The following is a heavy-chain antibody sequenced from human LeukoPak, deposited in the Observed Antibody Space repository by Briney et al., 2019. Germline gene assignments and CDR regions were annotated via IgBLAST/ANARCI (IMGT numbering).Heavy chain of an antibody. CDR2: IYSSGNT. Sequence: PSETLSLTCTVSGGSISTTNYYWGWIRQPPGRDLEWIGSIYSSGNTYYNPSLESRVTISVDTSKNQLSLKLTSATAADTSVYYCARHSGLRSPFNPWGQGTLVIVSS. J-gene: IGHJ5*02. CDR1: GGSISTTNYY. CDR3: ARHSGLRSPFNP. D-gene: IGHD3-3*01. V-gene: IGHV4-39*01.